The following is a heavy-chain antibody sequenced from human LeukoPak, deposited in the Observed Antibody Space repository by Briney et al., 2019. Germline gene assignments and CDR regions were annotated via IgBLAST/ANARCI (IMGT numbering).Heavy chain of an antibody. Sequence: SLRLSCAASGFTFDDYAMHWVRQAPGKGLEWVSGISWNSGRIGYADSVKGRFTISRDNAKNSLYLQMNSLRVEDTAVYYCAREAVAGTFDYWGQGTLVTVSS. D-gene: IGHD6-19*01. J-gene: IGHJ4*02. CDR1: GFTFDDYA. CDR2: ISWNSGRI. V-gene: IGHV3-9*01. CDR3: AREAVAGTFDY.